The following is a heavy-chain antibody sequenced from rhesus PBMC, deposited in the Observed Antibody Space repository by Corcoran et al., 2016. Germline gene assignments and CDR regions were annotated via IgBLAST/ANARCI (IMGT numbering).Heavy chain of an antibody. CDR2: SDSSGST. CDR3: ARGYCTSTTCYAGYFEF. V-gene: IGHV4-160*01. CDR1: GGSISGYW. D-gene: IGHD2-2*01. J-gene: IGHJ1*01. Sequence: QLQLQESGPGLVKPSETLSLTCAVSGGSISGYWRSWIRQPPGKGLEWIGRSDSSGSTDYNPALKSRVTISRDTSKNQFSLKLSSVTAADTAVYYCARGYCTSTTCYAGYFEFWGQGALVTVSS.